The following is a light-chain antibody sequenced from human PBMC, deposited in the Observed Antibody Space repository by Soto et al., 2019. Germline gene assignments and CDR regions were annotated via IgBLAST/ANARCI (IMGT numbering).Light chain of an antibody. CDR1: QAISSW. CDR2: KAS. V-gene: IGKV1-5*03. J-gene: IGKJ1*01. Sequence: DIHRTQSPSTLSASVGDRVTLTCRASQAISSWLAWYQQKPGKAPKLLIYKASTLQSGVPSRFSGSGSGTEFTLTISRLQPDDFATYYCQQYTNPWTFGQGTKVDI. CDR3: QQYTNPWT.